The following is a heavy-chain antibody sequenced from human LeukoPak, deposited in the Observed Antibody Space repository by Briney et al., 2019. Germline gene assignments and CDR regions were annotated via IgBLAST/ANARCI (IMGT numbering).Heavy chain of an antibody. Sequence: GGSLRLSCAASGFTFSSYGMHWVRQAPGKGLEGVAVIWYDGSNKYYADSVKGRFTISRDNSKNTRYLQTNSLRAEDTAMYYCAKANCSSTSCPFDYWGQGTLVTVS. CDR3: AKANCSSTSCPFDY. D-gene: IGHD2-2*01. J-gene: IGHJ4*02. V-gene: IGHV3-33*06. CDR2: IWYDGSNK. CDR1: GFTFSSYG.